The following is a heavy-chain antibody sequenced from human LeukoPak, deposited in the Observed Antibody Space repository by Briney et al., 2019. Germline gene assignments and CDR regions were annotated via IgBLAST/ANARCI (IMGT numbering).Heavy chain of an antibody. V-gene: IGHV3-30*02. CDR2: IQYDGSNK. D-gene: IGHD3-22*01. J-gene: IGHJ1*01. CDR1: GFTFSSYG. Sequence: GGSLRLSCAASGFTFSSYGMHWVRQAPGKGLECVAFIQYDGSNKYYTDSVKGRFTISRDNSKNTLYLQMNSLRAEDTAVYYCAKDRGRLYDSSGYYYVAAEYFQHWGQGTLVTVSS. CDR3: AKDRGRLYDSSGYYYVAAEYFQH.